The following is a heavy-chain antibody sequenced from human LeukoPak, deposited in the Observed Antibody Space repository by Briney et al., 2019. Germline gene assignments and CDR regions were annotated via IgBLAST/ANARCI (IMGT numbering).Heavy chain of an antibody. CDR1: GFTFSNYA. V-gene: IGHV3-23*01. CDR3: AKGTSTVTNVDN. Sequence: GGSLRLSCAASGFTFSNYAMSWVRQAPGKGLEWVSSISGSGISTYYADSVNGRFTISRDNSKNTLYLQMDSLRAEDTAVYYCAKGTSTVTNVDNWGQGTLVTVSS. J-gene: IGHJ4*02. CDR2: ISGSGIST. D-gene: IGHD4-17*01.